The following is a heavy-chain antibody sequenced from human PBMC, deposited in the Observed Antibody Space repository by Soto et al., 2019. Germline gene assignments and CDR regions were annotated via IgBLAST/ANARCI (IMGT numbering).Heavy chain of an antibody. CDR1: GFTFINAW. J-gene: IGHJ4*02. CDR2: IKSNTDGGTT. Sequence: EVQLVESGGGLVEPGGSLRLSCAASGFTFINAWMNWVRQAPGKGLEWVGRIKSNTDGGTTDYAAPVKGRFTISRDDSKSTLYLQVNSLKTEDTAVYYCTTDLAYSRVWYSWGQGTLVTVSS. D-gene: IGHD6-19*01. CDR3: TTDLAYSRVWYS. V-gene: IGHV3-15*07.